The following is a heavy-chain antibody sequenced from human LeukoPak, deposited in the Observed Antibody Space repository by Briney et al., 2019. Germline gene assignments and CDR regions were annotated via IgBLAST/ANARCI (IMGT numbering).Heavy chain of an antibody. CDR1: GGSISSGGYS. CDR2: IYHSGST. J-gene: IGHJ3*02. CDR3: ARDNPGYSHAFDI. Sequence: SETLSLTCAVSGGSISSGGYSWSWIRQPPGKGLEWIGYIYHSGSTYYNPSLKSRVTISVDRSKNQFSLKLSSVTAADTAVYYCARDNPGYSHAFDIWGQGTVVTVSS. D-gene: IGHD5-18*01. V-gene: IGHV4-30-2*01.